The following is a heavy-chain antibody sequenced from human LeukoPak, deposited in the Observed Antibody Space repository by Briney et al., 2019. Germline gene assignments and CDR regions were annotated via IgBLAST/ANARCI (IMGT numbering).Heavy chain of an antibody. CDR1: GFTFSSYG. Sequence: GGSLGLSCAASGFTFSSYGMHWVRQAPGKGLEWVAGIWYDGSNKYYADSVKGRFTISRDNSKNMLYLQMNNVRAEDTALYYCAKDMWGDGYKFDSWGQGTPVTVSS. V-gene: IGHV3-33*06. CDR2: IWYDGSNK. D-gene: IGHD5-24*01. CDR3: AKDMWGDGYKFDS. J-gene: IGHJ4*02.